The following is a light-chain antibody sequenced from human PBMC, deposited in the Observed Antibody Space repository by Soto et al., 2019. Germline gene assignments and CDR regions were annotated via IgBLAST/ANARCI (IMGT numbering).Light chain of an antibody. Sequence: VLTQSPGTLSLSPGERATLSCRAGQSVRSTYLAWYQQKPGQAPRLLIYGGSNRATGIPDRFSGSGSGTDFTLTISRLEPEDSAVYYCQQNDNSPMYTFGQGTKLEIK. CDR2: GGS. CDR1: QSVRSTY. J-gene: IGKJ2*01. CDR3: QQNDNSPMYT. V-gene: IGKV3-20*01.